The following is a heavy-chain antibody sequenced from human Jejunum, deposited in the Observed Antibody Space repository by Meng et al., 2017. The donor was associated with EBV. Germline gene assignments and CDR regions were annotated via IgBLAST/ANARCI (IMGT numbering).Heavy chain of an antibody. J-gene: IGHJ4*02. CDR1: GGSISTDNW. Sequence: VQLQGPGPGLVKPSGPLSLPCAVSGGSISTDNWWSWVRQPPGKGLEYIGEIHHSGSTKYNPSLKSRVTISVDKSNNHFSLKLSSVTAADTAVYYCARDRGVEDYWGQGTLVTVSS. D-gene: IGHD5-24*01. CDR2: IHHSGST. V-gene: IGHV4-4*02. CDR3: ARDRGVEDY.